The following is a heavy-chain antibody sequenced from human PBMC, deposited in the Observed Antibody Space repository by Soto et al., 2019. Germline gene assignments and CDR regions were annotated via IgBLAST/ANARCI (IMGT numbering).Heavy chain of an antibody. CDR1: GYTFTSYA. J-gene: IGHJ4*02. V-gene: IGHV1-3*05. CDR3: ARRIAAAGTIDY. CDR2: INAGNGNT. D-gene: IGHD6-13*01. Sequence: QVQLVQSGAEEKKPGASVKVSCKASGYTFTSYAMHWVRQAPGQRLEWMGWINAGNGNTKYSQKFQGRVTITRDTSASTAYMELSSLRSEDTAVYYCARRIAAAGTIDYWGQGTLVTVPS.